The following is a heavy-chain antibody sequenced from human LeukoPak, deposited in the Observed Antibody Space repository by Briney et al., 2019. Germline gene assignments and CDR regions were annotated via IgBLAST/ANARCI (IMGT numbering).Heavy chain of an antibody. CDR1: GGSISRYY. D-gene: IGHD6-13*01. Sequence: KTSETLSLTCTVSGGSISRYYWSWIRQPPGKGLEWIGYIYYSGSTNYDPPLKSRVTISVDTSKNQFSLKLSSVTAADTAVYYCAREGTAGTAFDIWGQGTMVTVSS. CDR3: AREGTAGTAFDI. J-gene: IGHJ3*02. V-gene: IGHV4-59*01. CDR2: IYYSGST.